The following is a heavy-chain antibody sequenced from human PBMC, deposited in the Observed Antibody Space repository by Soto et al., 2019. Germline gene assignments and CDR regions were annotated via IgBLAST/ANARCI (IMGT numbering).Heavy chain of an antibody. J-gene: IGHJ5*02. V-gene: IGHV1-18*01. CDR2: ISGYNGNT. CDR3: ARDEVPAANWLDR. CDR1: GYIFINYG. D-gene: IGHD2-2*01. Sequence: ASVKVSCKASGYIFINYGITCVRQAPGQGLEWMGWISGYNGNTKYADKLQGRVTMTTDTSTTTAYMELRSLRSDDTAVYYCARDEVPAANWLDRWGQGTLVTVSS.